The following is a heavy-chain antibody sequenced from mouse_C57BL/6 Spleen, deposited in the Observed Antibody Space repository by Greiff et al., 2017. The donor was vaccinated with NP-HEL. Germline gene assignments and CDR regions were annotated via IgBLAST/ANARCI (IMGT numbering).Heavy chain of an antibody. CDR3: ARVGNRYYFGY. J-gene: IGHJ2*01. Sequence: VQLQQSGPELVKPGASVKISCKASGYAFSSSWMNWVKQRPGKGLEWIGRIYPGDGDTKYNGKFKGKATLTADKSSSTAYMPRSILTSEYSAVYFCARVGNRYYFGYWGQGTTLTVSS. CDR1: GYAFSSSW. D-gene: IGHD2-1*01. CDR2: IYPGDGDT. V-gene: IGHV1-82*01.